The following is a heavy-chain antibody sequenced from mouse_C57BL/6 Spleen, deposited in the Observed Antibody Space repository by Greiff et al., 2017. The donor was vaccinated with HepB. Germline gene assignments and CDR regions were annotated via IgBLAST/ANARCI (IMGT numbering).Heavy chain of an antibody. V-gene: IGHV1-18*01. J-gene: IGHJ3*01. D-gene: IGHD2-4*01. CDR2: INPNNGGT. Sequence: VQLKQSGPELVKPGASVKIPCKASGYTFTDYNMDWVKQSHGKSLEWIGDINPNNGGTIYNQKFKGKATLTVDKSSSTAYMELRSLTSEDTAVYYCARNDYDGGTWFAYWGQGTLVTVSA. CDR3: ARNDYDGGTWFAY. CDR1: GYTFTDYN.